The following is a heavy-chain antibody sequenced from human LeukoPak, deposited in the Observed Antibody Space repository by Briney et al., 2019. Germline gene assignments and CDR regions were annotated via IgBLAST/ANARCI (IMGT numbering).Heavy chain of an antibody. J-gene: IGHJ3*02. CDR1: GFTSNTYG. D-gene: IGHD2/OR15-2a*01. CDR2: ISGSSGIT. Sequence: GGSLRLSCAASGFTSNTYGMSWVRQAPGKGLEWVSRISGSSGITYYAHSVKGGFTISRDTSKKTLYLQMSSLRAEDTAVYYCAKDPGRILGSFEIWGQGTMVTVS. CDR3: AKDPGRILGSFEI. V-gene: IGHV3-23*01.